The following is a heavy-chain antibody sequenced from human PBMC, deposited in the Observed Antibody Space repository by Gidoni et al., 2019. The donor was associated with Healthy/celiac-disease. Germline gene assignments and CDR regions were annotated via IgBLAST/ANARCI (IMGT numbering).Heavy chain of an antibody. CDR1: GFTVSSNY. CDR3: ARGRFREPYYFDY. Sequence: EVQLVESGGGLVQRGGSLRLSCAASGFTVSSNYMSWVRQAPGQGLEWVSVIYSGGSTYYADSVKGRFTISRDNSKNTLYLQMNSLRAEDTAVYYCARGRFREPYYFDYWGQGTLVTVSS. V-gene: IGHV3-66*01. D-gene: IGHD3-10*01. J-gene: IGHJ4*02. CDR2: IYSGGST.